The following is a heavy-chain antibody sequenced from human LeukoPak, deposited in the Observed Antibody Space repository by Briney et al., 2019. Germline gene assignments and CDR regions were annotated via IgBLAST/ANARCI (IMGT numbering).Heavy chain of an antibody. J-gene: IGHJ6*02. V-gene: IGHV1-69*13. CDR3: ARCPARPGYDFWSGSQYGMDV. CDR2: IIPIFGTA. D-gene: IGHD3-3*01. Sequence: GASVKVSCKASGGTFSSYAISWVRQAPGQGLEWMGGIIPIFGTANYAQKFQGRVTITADESTSTAYMELSSLRSEDTAVYYCARCPARPGYDFWSGSQYGMDVWGQGTTVTVSS. CDR1: GGTFSSYA.